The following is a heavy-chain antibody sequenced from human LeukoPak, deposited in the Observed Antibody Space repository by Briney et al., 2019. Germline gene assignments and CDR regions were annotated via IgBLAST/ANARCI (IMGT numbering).Heavy chain of an antibody. J-gene: IGHJ4*02. V-gene: IGHV3-74*01. CDR3: ARDHCSSTSCYDVAFDY. CDR1: GFTFSSYW. Sequence: GGSLRLSCAASGFTFSSYWMHWVRQAPGKGLVWVSRINSDGSSTSYADSVKGRFTISRDNAKNTLYLQMNSLRAEDTAVYYCARDHCSSTSCYDVAFDYWGQGTLVTVSS. CDR2: INSDGSST. D-gene: IGHD2-2*01.